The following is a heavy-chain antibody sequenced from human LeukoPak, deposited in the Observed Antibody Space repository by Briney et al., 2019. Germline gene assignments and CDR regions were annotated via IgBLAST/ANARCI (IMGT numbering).Heavy chain of an antibody. Sequence: SQTLSLTCTVSGGSISSGGYYWSWIRQHPGKGLEWIGYIYYSGSTYYNPSLKSRVTISVDTSKNQFSLKLSSVTAADTAVYYCARAPGYCSSTSCFRGYFDYWAREPWSPSPQ. CDR2: IYYSGST. CDR1: GGSISSGGYY. J-gene: IGHJ4*02. CDR3: ARAPGYCSSTSCFRGYFDY. V-gene: IGHV4-31*03. D-gene: IGHD2-2*01.